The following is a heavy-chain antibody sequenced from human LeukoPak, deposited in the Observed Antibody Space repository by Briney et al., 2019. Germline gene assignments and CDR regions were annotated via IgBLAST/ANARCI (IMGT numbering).Heavy chain of an antibody. D-gene: IGHD3-22*01. CDR1: GGSINSYY. CDR2: IHYTGST. V-gene: IGHV4-59*12. Sequence: SETLSLTCTVSGGSINSYYWSWIRQPPGKGLECIGYIHYTGSTNYNPSLKSRVTMSVDTSKNQFSLKLSSVTAADTAVYYCARGGYYYDSSGYYSLDYWGQGTLVTVSS. CDR3: ARGGYYYDSSGYYSLDY. J-gene: IGHJ4*02.